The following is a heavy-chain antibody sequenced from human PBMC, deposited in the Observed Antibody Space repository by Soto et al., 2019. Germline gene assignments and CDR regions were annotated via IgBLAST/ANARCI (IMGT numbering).Heavy chain of an antibody. J-gene: IGHJ4*02. CDR2: ISHDGGNK. V-gene: IGHV3-30-3*01. CDR3: AKDRIAVAGYFDY. Sequence: GGSLRLSCAASGFTFGNYAIHWVRQAPGKGLEWVAVISHDGGNKNHADSVKGRFTISRDNSKNTLFLQMNNMRAEDTAVYYCAKDRIAVAGYFDYWGQGTLVTVPS. D-gene: IGHD6-19*01. CDR1: GFTFGNYA.